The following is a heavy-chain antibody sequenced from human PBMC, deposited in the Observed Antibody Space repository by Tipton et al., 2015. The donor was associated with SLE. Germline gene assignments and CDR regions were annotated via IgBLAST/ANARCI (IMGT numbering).Heavy chain of an antibody. CDR3: ARDGHGSGSYDY. Sequence: TLSLTCIVSGGPISRGTYYWSWIRHHPRKGLEWIGYIYTSGSTHSNPSLTSRIIISVDMSKNQFSLKLTSVTAADTAVYYCARDGHGSGSYDYWGQGTLVTVSS. CDR2: IYTSGST. CDR1: GGPISRGTYY. D-gene: IGHD3-10*01. J-gene: IGHJ4*02. V-gene: IGHV4-31*03.